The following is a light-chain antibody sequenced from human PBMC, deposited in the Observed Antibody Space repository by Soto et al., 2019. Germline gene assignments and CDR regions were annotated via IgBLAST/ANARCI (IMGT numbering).Light chain of an antibody. CDR1: SSDIGAYKF. V-gene: IGLV2-8*01. J-gene: IGLJ2*01. Sequence: SALTQPPSSSGSPGQSVAISCTGTSSDIGAYKFVSWDQQHPGKAPKLIIYEVSRRPSGVPDRFSGSKSGNTASLTVSGLLAEDEADYYCSLYAGSNSVVFGGGTKLTVL. CDR3: SLYAGSNSVV. CDR2: EVS.